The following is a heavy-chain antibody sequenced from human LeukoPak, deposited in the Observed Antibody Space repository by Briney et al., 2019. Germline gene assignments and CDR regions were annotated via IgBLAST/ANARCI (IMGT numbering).Heavy chain of an antibody. Sequence: PGRSLRLSCAASGFTFSSYAMHWVRQAPGKGLEWVAVISYDGSNKYYADSVKGRFTISRDNSKNTLYLQMNSLRAEDTAVYYCARDYHDLDPWGQGTLVTISS. J-gene: IGHJ5*02. CDR2: ISYDGSNK. CDR3: ARDYHDLDP. D-gene: IGHD3-22*01. CDR1: GFTFSSYA. V-gene: IGHV3-30-3*01.